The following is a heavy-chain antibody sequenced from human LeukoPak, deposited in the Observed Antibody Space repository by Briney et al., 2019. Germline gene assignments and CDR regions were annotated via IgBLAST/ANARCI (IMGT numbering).Heavy chain of an antibody. CDR1: GFTFSTYN. D-gene: IGHD1-26*01. CDR2: ISSGSTII. Sequence: GGSLRLSCAASGFTFSTYNMNWVRQAPGKGLEWVSFISSGSTIIYYADSVKGRFTVSRDNAENSLYLQMNSLRDEDTAVYYCARNPAGIGDYWGQGTPVTVSS. CDR3: ARNPAGIGDY. V-gene: IGHV3-48*02. J-gene: IGHJ4*02.